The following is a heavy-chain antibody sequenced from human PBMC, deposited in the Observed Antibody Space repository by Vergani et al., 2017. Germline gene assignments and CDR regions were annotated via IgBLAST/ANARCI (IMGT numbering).Heavy chain of an antibody. D-gene: IGHD3-3*01. Sequence: QLQLQESGPGLVKPSETLSLTCTVSGGSISSSSYYWGWIRQPPGKGLEWIGSIYYSGSTYYNPSLKSRVTISVDTSKNQLSLKLSSVTAADTAVYYCAGHSRGYYNRWFDPWGQGTLVTVSS. V-gene: IGHV4-39*01. J-gene: IGHJ5*02. CDR2: IYYSGST. CDR3: AGHSRGYYNRWFDP. CDR1: GGSISSSSYY.